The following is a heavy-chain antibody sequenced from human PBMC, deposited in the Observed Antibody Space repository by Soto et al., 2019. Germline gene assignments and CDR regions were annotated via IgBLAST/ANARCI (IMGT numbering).Heavy chain of an antibody. Sequence: GESLKISCKGSGYSFTSYWISWVRQMPGKGLEWMGRIDPSDSYTNYSPSFQGHFTISADKSISTAYLQWSSLKASDTAMYYCARKGAGYYYYGMDVWGQGTTVTVSS. V-gene: IGHV5-10-1*01. J-gene: IGHJ6*02. CDR3: ARKGAGYYYYGMDV. CDR1: GYSFTSYW. CDR2: IDPSDSYT.